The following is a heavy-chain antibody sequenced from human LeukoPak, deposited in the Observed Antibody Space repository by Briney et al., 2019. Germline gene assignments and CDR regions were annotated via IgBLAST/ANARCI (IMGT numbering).Heavy chain of an antibody. CDR1: GFTFDDYG. Sequence: GGSLRLSCAASGFTFDDYGMSWVRHAPGKGLEWGSGISWNGGTTGFADSVRGRFTISRDNAKNSLYLQMNSLRAEDTALYYCARDYCSGGSCYGGHDYWGQGTLVTVSS. CDR3: ARDYCSGGSCYGGHDY. J-gene: IGHJ4*02. V-gene: IGHV3-20*04. D-gene: IGHD2-15*01. CDR2: ISWNGGTT.